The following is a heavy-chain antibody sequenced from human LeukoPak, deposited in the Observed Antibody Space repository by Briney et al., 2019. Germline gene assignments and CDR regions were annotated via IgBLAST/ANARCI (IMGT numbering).Heavy chain of an antibody. V-gene: IGHV4-59*08. J-gene: IGHJ3*02. CDR1: GGSISSYY. CDR3: ARQSRQLWHAVDI. CDR2: IYYSGST. D-gene: IGHD5-18*01. Sequence: SETLSLTCTVSGGSISSYYWSWIRQPPGKGPEWIGYIYYSGSTNYNPSLKSRVTISVDTSKNQFSLKLSSVTAADTAVYYCARQSRQLWHAVDIWGQGTMVTVSS.